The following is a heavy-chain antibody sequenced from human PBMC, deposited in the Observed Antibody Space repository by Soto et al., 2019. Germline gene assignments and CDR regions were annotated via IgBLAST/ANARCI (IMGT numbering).Heavy chain of an antibody. CDR1: GVSIGSNYY. Sequence: QVLLQESGPGLVQPSGTLFLSGVVSGVSIGSNYYWGWVRQPPGKGLEWLGEMSHIGCVNYNPSLNSRITKSMDTSQNQFSLKLDSMTAAATAVYYCARSLGWYAVDYWGQGTLVIVSS. CDR3: ARSLGWYAVDY. D-gene: IGHD6-19*01. J-gene: IGHJ4*02. CDR2: MSHIGCV. V-gene: IGHV4-4*02.